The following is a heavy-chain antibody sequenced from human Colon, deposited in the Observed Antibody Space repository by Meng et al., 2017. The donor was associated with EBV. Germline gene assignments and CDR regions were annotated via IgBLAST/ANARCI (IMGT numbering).Heavy chain of an antibody. D-gene: IGHD3-10*01. CDR2: VYYLGNT. J-gene: IGHJ5*02. V-gene: IGHV4-39*07. CDR3: ARGSYYTWAT. CDR1: GDSISKSSYY. Sequence: QVEMRESGPGSVKPSETLSLTCTVSGDSISKSSYYWAWIRQPPGKGLEWIGSVYYLGNTYYNPSFKSRLTISIDTWKNRFSLDLTSVTAADTAVYYCARGSYYTWATWGQGTLVTVSS.